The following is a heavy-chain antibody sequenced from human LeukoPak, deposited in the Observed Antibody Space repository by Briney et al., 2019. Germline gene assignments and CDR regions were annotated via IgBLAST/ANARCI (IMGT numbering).Heavy chain of an antibody. V-gene: IGHV4-59*01. CDR3: ARGAVIAAADECYYGMDV. J-gene: IGHJ6*02. CDR1: GGSISSYY. D-gene: IGHD6-13*01. CDR2: IYYSGST. Sequence: PSETLSLTCTVSGGSISSYYWSWIRQPPGKGLKWIGYIYYSGSTNYNPSLKSRVTISVDTSKNQFSLKLSSVTAADTAVYYCARGAVIAAADECYYGMDVWGQGTTVTVSS.